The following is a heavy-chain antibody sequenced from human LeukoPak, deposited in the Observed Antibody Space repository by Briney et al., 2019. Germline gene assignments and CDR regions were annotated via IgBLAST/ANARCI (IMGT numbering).Heavy chain of an antibody. CDR1: GGSISSYY. CDR3: ATAPNYWYIDL. V-gene: IGHV4-59*01. J-gene: IGHJ2*01. CDR2: IYYSGST. Sequence: KPSETLSLTCTVSGGSISSYYWSWIRQPPGKGLEWIGYIYYSGSTNYNPSFKSRVTISVDTSKNQFSLKLSSVTAADTALYYCATAPNYWYIDLWGRGTLVTVSS.